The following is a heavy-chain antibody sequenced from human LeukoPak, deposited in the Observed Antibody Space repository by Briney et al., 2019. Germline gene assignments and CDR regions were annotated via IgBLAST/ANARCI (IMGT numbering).Heavy chain of an antibody. CDR2: FDPEDGET. D-gene: IGHD3-22*01. J-gene: IGHJ4*02. CDR1: EYTLTELS. V-gene: IGHV1-24*01. Sequence: ASVKVSCKVSEYTLTELSMHWVRQAPGKGLEWMGGFDPEDGETIYAQKFQGRVTMTEDTSTDTAYMELSSLRSEDTAVYYCATQPRDYYDSSGYYYPADYWGQGTLVTVSS. CDR3: ATQPRDYYDSSGYYYPADY.